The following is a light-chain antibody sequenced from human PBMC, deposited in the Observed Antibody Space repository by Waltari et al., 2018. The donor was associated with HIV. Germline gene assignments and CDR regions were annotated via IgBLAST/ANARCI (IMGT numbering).Light chain of an antibody. CDR3: QTWGTGGV. CDR1: SGHSPYA. V-gene: IGLV4-69*01. Sequence: QVVLTQSPSASAPLGTSVNLTCTLNSGHSPYAIAWHQQQPEKGPRDLMKLNSDGSHSKGDGIPVRFSCCSSGSKRYLSISSLQSEDEADYYCQTWGTGGVFGGGTKLTVL. J-gene: IGLJ3*02. CDR2: LNSDGSH.